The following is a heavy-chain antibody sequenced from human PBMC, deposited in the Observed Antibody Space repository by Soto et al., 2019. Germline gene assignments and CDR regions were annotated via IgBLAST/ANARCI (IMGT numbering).Heavy chain of an antibody. CDR2: ISSSSRYI. CDR3: VRVFCGGGTCYGDY. Sequence: EVQLVESGGGLVKPGGSLRLSCAASGFAFRNYNMDWVRQAPGKGLEWVSSISSSSRYISYADSVKGRFTISRDNAKSSLYLQMNGLRADDTAVYYCVRVFCGGGTCYGDYWGQGTLVTVSS. J-gene: IGHJ4*02. V-gene: IGHV3-21*01. D-gene: IGHD2-15*01. CDR1: GFAFRNYN.